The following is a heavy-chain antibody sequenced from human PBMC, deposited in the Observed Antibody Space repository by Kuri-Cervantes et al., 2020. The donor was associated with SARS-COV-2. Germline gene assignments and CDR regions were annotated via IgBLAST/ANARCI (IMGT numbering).Heavy chain of an antibody. CDR3: ARAIALWFGNDY. Sequence: GESLKISCAAAGFSVSSNFMSWVRQAPGKGLEWVANIKQDGSEKYYVDSVKGRFTISRDNAKNSLYLQMNSLRAEDTAVYYCARAIALWFGNDYWGQGTLVTVSS. CDR2: IKQDGSEK. CDR1: GFSVSSNF. J-gene: IGHJ4*02. D-gene: IGHD3-10*01. V-gene: IGHV3-7*05.